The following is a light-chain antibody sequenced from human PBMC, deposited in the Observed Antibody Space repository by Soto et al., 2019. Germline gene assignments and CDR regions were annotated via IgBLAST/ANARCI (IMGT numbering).Light chain of an antibody. CDR3: LQDDTYPWT. CDR2: GAS. Sequence: IQMTQAPSSLSASVGDRATITCRASQGISNELGWYQQRPGKAPKVLIYGASNLQSGVPSRFSGSASGTDFTLTIISLQTEAFALYDCLQDDTYPWTFGQGTKVDIK. V-gene: IGKV1-6*01. CDR1: QGISNE. J-gene: IGKJ1*01.